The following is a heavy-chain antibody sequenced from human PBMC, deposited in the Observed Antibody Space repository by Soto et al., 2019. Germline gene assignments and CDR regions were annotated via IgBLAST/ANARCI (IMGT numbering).Heavy chain of an antibody. CDR2: IIPIFGTA. CDR3: ARGVITFWGVSYYFDY. J-gene: IGHJ4*02. CDR1: GGTFSSYA. Sequence: QVQLVQSGAEVKKPGSSVKVSCKASGGTFSSYAISWVRQAPGQGLEWMGGIIPIFGTANYAQKFQGRVTITADESTNTAYMELSSLSSEYTAVDYCARGVITFWGVSYYFDYWGQGTLVTVSS. V-gene: IGHV1-69*12. D-gene: IGHD3-16*01.